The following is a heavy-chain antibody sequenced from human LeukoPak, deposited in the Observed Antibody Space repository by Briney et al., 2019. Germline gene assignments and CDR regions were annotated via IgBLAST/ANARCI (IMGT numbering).Heavy chain of an antibody. Sequence: PGGSLRLSCAASGFTFSRNSMTWVRQAPGKGLEWVSSISTSSSYIYYADSVKGRFTISRDNAKNSLYLQMNSLRAEDTALCYCAKDAHRRKYYYYYYMDVWGKGTTVTISS. CDR2: ISTSSSYI. CDR3: AKDAHRRKYYYYYYMDV. CDR1: GFTFSRNS. V-gene: IGHV3-21*04. J-gene: IGHJ6*03.